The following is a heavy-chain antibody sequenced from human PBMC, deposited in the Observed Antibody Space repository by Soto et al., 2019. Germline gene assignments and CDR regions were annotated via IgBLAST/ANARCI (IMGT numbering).Heavy chain of an antibody. Sequence: SETLSLTCTVSGGSISSYYWSWIRQPPGKGLEWIGYIYYSGSTNYNPSLKSRVTISVDTSKNQFSLKLSSVTAADTAVYYCAREFIEYISSAGAFDIWGQGTMVTVSS. CDR3: AREFIEYISSAGAFDI. D-gene: IGHD6-6*01. CDR1: GGSISSYY. J-gene: IGHJ3*02. CDR2: IYYSGST. V-gene: IGHV4-59*01.